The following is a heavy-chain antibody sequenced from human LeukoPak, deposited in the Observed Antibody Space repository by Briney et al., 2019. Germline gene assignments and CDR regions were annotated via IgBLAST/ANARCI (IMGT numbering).Heavy chain of an antibody. D-gene: IGHD5-24*01. CDR2: IWYDGSNK. Sequence: PGGSLRLSCAASGFTFSSYGMHWVRQAPGKRLEWVAVIWYDGSNKYYADSVKGRFTISRDNSKNTLYLQMNSLRAEDTAVYYCARDAGWLEMDAFDIWGQGTMVTVSS. CDR3: ARDAGWLEMDAFDI. V-gene: IGHV3-33*01. CDR1: GFTFSSYG. J-gene: IGHJ3*02.